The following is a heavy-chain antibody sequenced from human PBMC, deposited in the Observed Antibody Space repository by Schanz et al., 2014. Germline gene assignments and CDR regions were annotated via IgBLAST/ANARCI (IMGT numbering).Heavy chain of an antibody. Sequence: QVQLQQWGAGLLKPSETLSLTCGVYGGSFRSNYWSWLRQPPGKGLEWIGEIHPSGTTNYSPSLESRVTISEDTSKKQFSLRLTSVSAADTAVYYCATGPYFGYWGQGTLVTVSS. J-gene: IGHJ4*02. CDR1: GGSFRSNY. D-gene: IGHD1-1*01. CDR2: IHPSGTT. V-gene: IGHV4-34*01. CDR3: ATGPYFGY.